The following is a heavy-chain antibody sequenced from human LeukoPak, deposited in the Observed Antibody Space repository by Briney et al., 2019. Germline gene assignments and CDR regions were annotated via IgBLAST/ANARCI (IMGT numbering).Heavy chain of an antibody. CDR3: TRFDNYDFWSGYVN. Sequence: GGSLKLSCAASGFTFSGSAMHWVRQASGKGLEWVGRIRSKANSYATAYAASVKGRFTISRDDSKNTAYLQMNSLRTEGTAVYYCTRFDNYDFWSGYVNWGQGTLVTVSS. D-gene: IGHD3-3*01. CDR2: IRSKANSYAT. V-gene: IGHV3-73*01. CDR1: GFTFSGSA. J-gene: IGHJ4*02.